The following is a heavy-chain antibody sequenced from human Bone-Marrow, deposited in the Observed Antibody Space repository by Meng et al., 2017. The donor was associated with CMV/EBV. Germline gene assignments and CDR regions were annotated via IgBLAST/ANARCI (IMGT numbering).Heavy chain of an antibody. CDR3: ARDYYGSGNGGYYYYYGMDV. V-gene: IGHV3-9*01. CDR2: ISWNSGSI. CDR1: GFTFDDYA. D-gene: IGHD3-10*01. Sequence: SLKISCAASGFTFDDYAMHWVRQAPGKGLEWVSGISWNSGSIGYADSVKGRFTISRDNAKNSLYLQMNSLRAEDTAVYYCARDYYGSGNGGYYYYYGMDVWGQGTTVTVSS. J-gene: IGHJ6*02.